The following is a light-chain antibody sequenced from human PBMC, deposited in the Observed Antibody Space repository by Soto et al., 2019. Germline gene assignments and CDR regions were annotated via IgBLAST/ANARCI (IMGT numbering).Light chain of an antibody. J-gene: IGLJ3*02. CDR1: SSNIGSNT. CDR3: ATWDDSLNAQV. V-gene: IGLV1-44*01. CDR2: SNN. Sequence: QSALTQPPSASGTPGQRVTISCSGSSSNIGSNTVNWYQQLPGTAPKLLIYSNNQRPSGVPDRFSGSKSGTSASLAISGLQSEDEADYYCATWDDSLNAQVFGGGTKLTVL.